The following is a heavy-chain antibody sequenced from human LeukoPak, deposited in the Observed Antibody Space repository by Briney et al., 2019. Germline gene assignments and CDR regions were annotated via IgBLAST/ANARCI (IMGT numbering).Heavy chain of an antibody. J-gene: IGHJ5*02. D-gene: IGHD3-22*01. CDR3: AKGRYYKDSSSYPA. V-gene: IGHV3-30*02. CDR1: GFTFSSYG. CDR2: IRYDGSNK. Sequence: PGGSLRLSCAASGFTFSSYGMHWVRQAPGKGLEWVAFIRYDGSNKYYADSVKGRFTISRDNSKNTLYLQMNSLRAEDTAVYYCAKGRYYKDSSSYPAWGQGTLVTVSS.